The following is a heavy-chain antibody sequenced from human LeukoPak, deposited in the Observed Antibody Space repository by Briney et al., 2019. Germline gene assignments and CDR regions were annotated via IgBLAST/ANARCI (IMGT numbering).Heavy chain of an antibody. CDR3: ARLYDSSGYFDY. CDR1: GFTFSSYG. V-gene: IGHV3-30*03. D-gene: IGHD3-22*01. Sequence: PGRSLRLSCAASGFTFSSYGMHWVRQAPGKGLEWVAVISYDGSNKYYADSVKGRFTISRDNSKNTLYLQMNSLRAEDTAVYYCARLYDSSGYFDYWGQGTLVTVSS. J-gene: IGHJ4*02. CDR2: ISYDGSNK.